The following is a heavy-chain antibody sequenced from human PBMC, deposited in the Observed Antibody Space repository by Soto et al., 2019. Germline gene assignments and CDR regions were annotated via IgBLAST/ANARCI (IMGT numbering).Heavy chain of an antibody. J-gene: IGHJ4*02. CDR2: ITGGGTSI. D-gene: IGHD5-12*01. CDR1: GFDFSGYA. V-gene: IGHV3-23*01. Sequence: VGSLRLSCAASGFDFSGYAMSWVRQAPGKGLQWVSVITGGGTSIYYAASVKGRFSIARDKSSNTLVLHMSSLRAEDTALYYCANYQYSLAHYIEHWGQGT. CDR3: ANYQYSLAHYIEH.